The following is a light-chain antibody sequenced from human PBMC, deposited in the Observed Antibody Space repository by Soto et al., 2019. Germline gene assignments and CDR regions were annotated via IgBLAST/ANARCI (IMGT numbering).Light chain of an antibody. V-gene: IGLV2-14*01. CDR1: SSDVGAYNY. CDR2: EVS. Sequence: LTQPASVSGSPGQSITISCTGSSSDVGAYNYVSWYQQHPGEAPKLMIYEVSNRPSRISNRFSGSKSGITASLTISGLQAEDEADYYCSSYSISSTLHYVLGTGTKGTVL. CDR3: SSYSISSTLHYV. J-gene: IGLJ1*01.